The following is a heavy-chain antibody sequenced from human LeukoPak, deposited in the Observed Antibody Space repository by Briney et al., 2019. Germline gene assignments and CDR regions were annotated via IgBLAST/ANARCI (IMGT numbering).Heavy chain of an antibody. V-gene: IGHV4-34*09. D-gene: IGHD6-6*01. CDR2: INHSGST. CDR3: ARGEVYDAFDI. J-gene: IGHJ3*02. Sequence: SETLSLTCAVYGGSFSGYYWSWIRQPPGKGLEWIGEINHSGSTYYNPSLKSRVTISVDTSKNQFSLKLSSVTAADTAVYYCARGEVYDAFDIWGQGTMVTVSS. CDR1: GGSFSGYY.